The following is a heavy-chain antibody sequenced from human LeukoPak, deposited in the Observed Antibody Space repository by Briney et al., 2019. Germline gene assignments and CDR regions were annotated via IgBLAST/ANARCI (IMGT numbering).Heavy chain of an antibody. CDR2: INQGGSDK. D-gene: IGHD1-14*01. Sequence: GGSLRLSCAASGFTFSSYELYWVRQAPGKGLEWVANINQGGSDKYYVDSVKGRFTISRDNANNLLYLQMNSLRGEDTAVYYCTRDRSRAEDDWGQGTLVTVSS. J-gene: IGHJ4*02. CDR1: GFTFSSYE. V-gene: IGHV3-7*01. CDR3: TRDRSRAEDD.